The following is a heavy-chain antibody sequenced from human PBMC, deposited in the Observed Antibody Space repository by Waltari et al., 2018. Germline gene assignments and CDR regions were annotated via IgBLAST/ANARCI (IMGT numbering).Heavy chain of an antibody. Sequence: QVQLQESGPGRVKPSEPLSFTCPVPGGSFSSYSWGWFRQPAGKGLEWIGRIYTSGSTNYNPSLKSRVTMSVDTSKNQFSLKLSSVTAADTAVHYCARDRGRLELRSWFDPWGQGTLVTVSS. CDR1: GGSFSSYS. CDR3: ARDRGRLELRSWFDP. D-gene: IGHD1-7*01. CDR2: IYTSGST. V-gene: IGHV4-4*07. J-gene: IGHJ5*02.